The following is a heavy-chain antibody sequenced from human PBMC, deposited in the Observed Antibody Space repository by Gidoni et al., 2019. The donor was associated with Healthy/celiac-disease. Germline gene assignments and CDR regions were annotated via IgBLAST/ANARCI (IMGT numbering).Heavy chain of an antibody. Sequence: EVQLLESGGGLVQPGGSLRLSCAASEFTLSSYAMSWVRQAQGRGLEWVSAISGSGGSTYYADSVKGRFTISRDNSKNTLYLQMNGLRAEDTAVYYCAKDRGYSSSRGAFDIWGQGTMVTVSS. CDR3: AKDRGYSSSRGAFDI. D-gene: IGHD6-13*01. CDR2: ISGSGGST. J-gene: IGHJ3*02. CDR1: EFTLSSYA. V-gene: IGHV3-23*01.